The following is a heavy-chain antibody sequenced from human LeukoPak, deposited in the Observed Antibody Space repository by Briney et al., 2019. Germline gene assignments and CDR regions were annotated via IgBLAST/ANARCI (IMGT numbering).Heavy chain of an antibody. V-gene: IGHV3-21*01. D-gene: IGHD3-22*01. CDR1: GFTFSNYD. J-gene: IGHJ4*02. CDR2: ISSSSSYI. Sequence: GGSLRLSCVASGFTFSNYDMNWVRQAPGKGLEWVSFISSSSSYIYYADSVKGRFTISRDNAKKSLYLQMNSLRAEDTAVCYCARGRYDSRIFDYWGQGTLVTVSS. CDR3: ARGRYDSRIFDY.